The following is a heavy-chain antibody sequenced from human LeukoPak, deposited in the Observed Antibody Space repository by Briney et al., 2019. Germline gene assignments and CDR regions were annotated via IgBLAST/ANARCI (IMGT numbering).Heavy chain of an antibody. J-gene: IGHJ4*02. CDR1: GFTFSSYG. CDR3: ARAGPAGVSNSFDY. CDR2: IWYDGSNK. Sequence: QPGRSLRLSCAASGFTFSSYGMHWVRQAPGKGLEWVAVIWYDGSNKYYADSVKGRFTISRDNAKNTLYLQMNSLRAEDTAVYYCARAGPAGVSNSFDYWGQGTLVTVSS. V-gene: IGHV3-33*01. D-gene: IGHD7-27*01.